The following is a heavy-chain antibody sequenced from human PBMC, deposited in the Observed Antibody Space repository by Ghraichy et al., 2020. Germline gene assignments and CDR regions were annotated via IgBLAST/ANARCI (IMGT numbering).Heavy chain of an antibody. V-gene: IGHV4-34*01. Sequence: SETLSLTCAVYGGSFSGYYWSWIRQPPGKGLEWIGEINHSGSTNYNPSLKSRVTISVDTSKNQFSLKLSSVTAADTAVYYCARFHGMDVWGQGTTVTVSS. CDR1: GGSFSGYY. J-gene: IGHJ6*02. CDR3: ARFHGMDV. CDR2: INHSGST.